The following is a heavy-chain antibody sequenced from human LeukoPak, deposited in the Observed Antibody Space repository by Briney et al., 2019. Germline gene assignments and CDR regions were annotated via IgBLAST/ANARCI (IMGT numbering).Heavy chain of an antibody. D-gene: IGHD6-13*01. J-gene: IGHJ4*02. CDR3: ARDRGSSWPIDY. CDR1: GFTFSSYS. Sequence: GGSLRLSCAASGFTFSSYSMNWVRQAPGKGLEWVSSISSSSYIYYADSVKGRFTISRDNAKNSLYLQMNSLRAEDTAVYYCARDRGSSWPIDYWGQGTLVTVSS. V-gene: IGHV3-21*01. CDR2: ISSSSYI.